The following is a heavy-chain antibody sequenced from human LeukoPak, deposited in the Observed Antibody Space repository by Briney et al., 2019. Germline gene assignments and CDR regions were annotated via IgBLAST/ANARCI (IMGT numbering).Heavy chain of an antibody. CDR2: IYYSGST. CDR3: ARPTTVVTHDAFDI. V-gene: IGHV4-39*07. D-gene: IGHD4-23*01. Sequence: PSETLSLTCTVSGGSIGSSSYYWGWIRQPPGKGLEWIGSIYYSGSTYYNPSLKSRVTISVDTSKNQFSLKLSSVTAADTAVYYCARPTTVVTHDAFDIWGQGTMVTVSS. CDR1: GGSIGSSSYY. J-gene: IGHJ3*02.